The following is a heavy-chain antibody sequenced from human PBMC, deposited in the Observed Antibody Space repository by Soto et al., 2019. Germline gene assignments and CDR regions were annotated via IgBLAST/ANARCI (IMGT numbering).Heavy chain of an antibody. CDR3: ARTTMTFYYFDF. J-gene: IGHJ4*02. CDR2: IIPIFGTA. V-gene: IGHV1-69*05. Sequence: SVKVSCKGSGGTFSRYAISWVRQAPGQGLEWMGGIIPIFGTANYAQKFQGRVTMTRDTSTSTVYMELSSLRPEDTAVYYCARTTMTFYYFDFWGQGTLVTVSS. D-gene: IGHD4-17*01. CDR1: GGTFSRYA.